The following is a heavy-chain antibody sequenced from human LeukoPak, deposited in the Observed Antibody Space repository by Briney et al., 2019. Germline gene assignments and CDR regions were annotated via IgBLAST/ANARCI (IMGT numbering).Heavy chain of an antibody. Sequence: ASVKVSCKASGYTFTGYYMHWVRQAPGQGLEWMGWINPNSGGTNYAQKFQGRVTMTRDTSISTAYMELSRLRSDDTAVYYCARRLGELSQNNDAFDIWGQGTMVTVSS. CDR2: INPNSGGT. V-gene: IGHV1-2*02. J-gene: IGHJ3*02. CDR3: ARRLGELSQNNDAFDI. D-gene: IGHD3-16*02. CDR1: GYTFTGYY.